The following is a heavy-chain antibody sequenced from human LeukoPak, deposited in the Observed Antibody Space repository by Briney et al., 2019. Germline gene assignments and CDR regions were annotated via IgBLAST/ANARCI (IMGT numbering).Heavy chain of an antibody. CDR2: ISSSGSTI. D-gene: IGHD3-10*01. J-gene: IGHJ4*02. V-gene: IGHV3-48*03. CDR3: ARTFMVRGDANDY. Sequence: GGSLRLSCAASGFTFGSYEMNWVRQAPGKGLEWVSYISSSGSTIYYADSVKGRFTISRDNAKNSLYLQMNSLRAEDTAVYYCARTFMVRGDANDYWGRGTLVTVSS. CDR1: GFTFGSYE.